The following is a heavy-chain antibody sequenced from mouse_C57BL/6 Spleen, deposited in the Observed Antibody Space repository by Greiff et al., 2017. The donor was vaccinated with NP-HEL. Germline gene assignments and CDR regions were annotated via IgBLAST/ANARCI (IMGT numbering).Heavy chain of an antibody. V-gene: IGHV1-69*01. CDR1: GYTFTSYW. Sequence: QVQLQQPGAELVMPGASVTLSCKASGYTFTSYWMHWVKQRPGQGLEWIGEIDPSDSYTNYNQKFKGKSTLTVDTSSSTAYMQLRSLTSGDAADYYCARKPLCGYAMDYWGQGTSVTVSS. CDR3: ARKPLCGYAMDY. CDR2: IDPSDSYT. D-gene: IGHD6-1*01. J-gene: IGHJ4*01.